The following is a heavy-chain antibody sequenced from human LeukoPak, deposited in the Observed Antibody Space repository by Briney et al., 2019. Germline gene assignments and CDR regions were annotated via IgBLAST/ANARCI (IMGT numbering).Heavy chain of an antibody. D-gene: IGHD3-10*01. Sequence: PSETLSLTCTVSGGSFSSYYWSWIRQPPGKGLEWIGYIYYSGSTNYNPSLKSRVTISVDTSKNQFSLKLSSVTAADTAVYYCASNTMVRGVILPDYWGQGTLVTVSS. CDR3: ASNTMVRGVILPDY. CDR2: IYYSGST. J-gene: IGHJ4*02. V-gene: IGHV4-59*01. CDR1: GGSFSSYY.